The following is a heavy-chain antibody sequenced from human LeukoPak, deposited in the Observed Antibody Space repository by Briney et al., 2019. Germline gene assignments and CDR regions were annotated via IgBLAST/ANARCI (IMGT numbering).Heavy chain of an antibody. CDR1: GGSISSSSYY. D-gene: IGHD3-3*01. Sequence: SETLSLTCTVSGGSISSSSYYWGWIRQPPGKGLEWIASIYYSGSTYYNPSLKSRVTISVDTFKNQFSLKLSSVTAADTAVYYCASPYYDFWSGYYFGAFDIWGQGTMVTVSS. V-gene: IGHV4-39*01. CDR2: IYYSGST. J-gene: IGHJ3*02. CDR3: ASPYYDFWSGYYFGAFDI.